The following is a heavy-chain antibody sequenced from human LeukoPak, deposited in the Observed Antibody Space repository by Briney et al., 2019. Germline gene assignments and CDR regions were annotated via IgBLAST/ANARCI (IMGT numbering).Heavy chain of an antibody. CDR1: GGTFSSYA. D-gene: IGHD5-12*01. V-gene: IGHV1-69*04. CDR2: IIPILGIA. CDR3: ARDSGERTPIDDY. J-gene: IGHJ4*02. Sequence: GASVKVSCKASGGTFSSYAISWVRQAPGQGLEWMGRIIPILGIANYAQKFQGRVTITADKSTSTAYMELSSLRSEDTAVYYCARDSGERTPIDDYWGQGTLVTVSS.